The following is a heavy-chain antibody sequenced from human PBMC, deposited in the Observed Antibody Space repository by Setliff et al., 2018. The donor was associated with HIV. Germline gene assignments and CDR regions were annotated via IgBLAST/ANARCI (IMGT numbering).Heavy chain of an antibody. Sequence: KTSETLSLTCTVSGGSISSGSYYWSWIRQPAGKGLEWIGHIYTSGSTNYNPSLKSRVTISVDTSKNQFSLKLSSVTAADTAVYYCARDVGYYGSGSQPWGQGTLVTVSS. CDR3: ARDVGYYGSGSQP. CDR1: GGSISSGSYY. D-gene: IGHD3-10*01. V-gene: IGHV4-61*09. CDR2: IYTSGST. J-gene: IGHJ5*02.